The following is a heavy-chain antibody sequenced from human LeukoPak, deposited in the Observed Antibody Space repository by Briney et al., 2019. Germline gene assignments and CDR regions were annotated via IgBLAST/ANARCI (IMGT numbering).Heavy chain of an antibody. CDR1: GFTVSAYA. CDR2: IYDDNT. V-gene: IGHV3-23*01. Sequence: GGSLRLSCAASGFTVSAYAMAWVRQAPGKGLEWVSTIYDDNTYYADSVKGRFAISTDNSKNTLYLQMNSLRVEDTAVYFCAARKVRRVWFYLDYWGQGTLVTVSS. CDR3: AARKVRRVWFYLDY. D-gene: IGHD6-19*01. J-gene: IGHJ4*02.